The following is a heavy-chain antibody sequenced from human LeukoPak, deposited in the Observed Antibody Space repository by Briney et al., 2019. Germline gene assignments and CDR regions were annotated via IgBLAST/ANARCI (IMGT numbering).Heavy chain of an antibody. D-gene: IGHD3-22*01. CDR2: IYHSGST. J-gene: IGHJ4*02. CDR3: ARLHTMIAHFDY. V-gene: IGHV4-38-2*01. CDR1: GYSISSGYY. Sequence: PSETLSLTCAVSGYSISSGYYWGWIRQPPVKGLEWIGNIYHSGSTYYNPSLKSRVTISVDTSKNQFSLKLSSVTAADTAVYYCARLHTMIAHFDYWGQGTLVTVSS.